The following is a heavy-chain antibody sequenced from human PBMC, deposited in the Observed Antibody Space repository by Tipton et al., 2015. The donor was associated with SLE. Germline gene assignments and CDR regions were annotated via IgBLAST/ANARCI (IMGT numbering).Heavy chain of an antibody. CDR2: IWYDGSYK. CDR3: AKEGGDDSSGYMHY. CDR1: GFTFDDYA. V-gene: IGHV3-33*06. D-gene: IGHD3-22*01. J-gene: IGHJ4*02. Sequence: RSLRLSCVASGFTFDDYAMHWVRQAPGKGLEWVAVIWYDGSYKYYGDSVKGRFTISRDNSKNTLYLQMNSLGDEDTAVYYCAKEGGDDSSGYMHYWGQGTLVTVSP.